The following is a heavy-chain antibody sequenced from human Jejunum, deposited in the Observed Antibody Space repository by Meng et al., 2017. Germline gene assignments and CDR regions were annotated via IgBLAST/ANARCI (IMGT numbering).Heavy chain of an antibody. CDR1: GGSVSSAGYQ. D-gene: IGHD7-27*01. CDR3: ARDHWGSLDY. V-gene: IGHV4-61*08. CDR2: AST. Sequence: QVQLQESGPGRVRPSETLSLICTVSGGSVSSAGYQWGWIRQPPGKGLEWIGYASTNYNPSLKSRVTISLDTSKNQFSLKLSSVAAADTAVYYCARDHWGSLDYWGQGILVTVYS. J-gene: IGHJ4*02.